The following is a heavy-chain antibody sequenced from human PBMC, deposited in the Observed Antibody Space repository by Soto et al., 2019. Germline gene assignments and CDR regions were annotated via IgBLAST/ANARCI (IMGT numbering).Heavy chain of an antibody. Sequence: QVQLQESGPGLVKPSETLSLTCTVSGGSVSSGSHYWSWIRQPPGKGLEWIGYIYYSGSTRYNPSLTSRVTISVDTSKNQLSLKLSSVTAAYTAVYYCARKVVIIRGWFDPWGQGTLVTVSS. CDR2: IYYSGST. J-gene: IGHJ5*02. V-gene: IGHV4-61*01. CDR3: ARKVVIIRGWFDP. D-gene: IGHD3-3*01. CDR1: GGSVSSGSHY.